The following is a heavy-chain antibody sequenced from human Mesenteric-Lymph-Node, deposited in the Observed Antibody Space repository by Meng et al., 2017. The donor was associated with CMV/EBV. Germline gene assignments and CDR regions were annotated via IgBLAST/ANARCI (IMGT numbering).Heavy chain of an antibody. CDR3: ARDHIRVVWFGAYGMDV. J-gene: IGHJ6*02. CDR1: GGSFSSYA. CDR2: IIPISGVP. Sequence: SVKVSCKASGGSFSSYAFSWVRQAPGQGLEWMGGIIPISGVPNYPQKFQGRVTITTDESTTTAHMELSSLGSEDTAVYYCARDHIRVVWFGAYGMDVWGQGTTVTVSS. V-gene: IGHV1-69*05. D-gene: IGHD3-10*01.